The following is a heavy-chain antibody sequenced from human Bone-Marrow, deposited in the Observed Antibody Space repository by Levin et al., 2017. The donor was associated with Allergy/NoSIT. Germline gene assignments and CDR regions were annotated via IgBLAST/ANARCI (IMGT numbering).Heavy chain of an antibody. Sequence: RSGGSLRLSCAASGFTFSSYSMNWVRQAPGKGLEWVSSISSSSSYIYYADSVKGRFTISRDNAKNSLYLQMNSLRAEDTAVYYCAGFCPGSLVRDYWGQGTLVTVSS. CDR1: GFTFSSYS. CDR3: AGFCPGSLVRDY. V-gene: IGHV3-21*01. D-gene: IGHD3-10*01. CDR2: ISSSSSYI. J-gene: IGHJ4*02.